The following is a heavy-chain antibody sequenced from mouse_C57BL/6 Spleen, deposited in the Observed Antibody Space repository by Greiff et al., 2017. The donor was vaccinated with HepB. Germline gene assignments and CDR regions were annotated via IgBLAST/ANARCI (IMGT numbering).Heavy chain of an antibody. CDR3: ARSRGYSNYVGYAMDY. J-gene: IGHJ4*01. CDR2: INPSTGGT. Sequence: VQLKQSGPELVKPGASVKISCKASGYSFTGYYMNWVKQSPEKSLEWIGEINPSTGGTTYNQKFKAKATLTVDKSSSTAYMQLKSLTSEDSAVYYCARSRGYSNYVGYAMDYWGQGTSVTVSS. V-gene: IGHV1-42*01. D-gene: IGHD2-5*01. CDR1: GYSFTGYY.